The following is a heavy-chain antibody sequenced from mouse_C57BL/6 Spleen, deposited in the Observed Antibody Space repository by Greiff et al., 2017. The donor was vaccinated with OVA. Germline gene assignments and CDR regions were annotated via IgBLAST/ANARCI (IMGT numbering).Heavy chain of an antibody. V-gene: IGHV1-80*01. CDR1: GYAFSSYW. CDR2: IYPGDGDT. CDR3: ARSGTTVVAKDY. J-gene: IGHJ2*01. D-gene: IGHD1-1*01. Sequence: VKLQESGAELVKPGASVKISCKASGYAFSSYWMNWVKQRPGKGLEWIGQIYPGDGDTNYNGKFKGKATLTADKSSSTAYMQLSSLTSEDSAVYFCARSGTTVVAKDYWGQGTTLTVSS.